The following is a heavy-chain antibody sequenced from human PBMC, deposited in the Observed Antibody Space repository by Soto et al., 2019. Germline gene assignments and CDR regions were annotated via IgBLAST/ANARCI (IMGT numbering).Heavy chain of an antibody. J-gene: IGHJ5*02. D-gene: IGHD3-10*01. V-gene: IGHV3-66*01. Sequence: VQLVESGGGLVQPGGSLRLSCAASGFTVSSNYMSWVRQAPGKGLEWVSVIYSGGSTYYADSVKGRFTISRDNSKNTLYLQMNSLRAEDTAVYYCARDRSERYYGSDESWFDPWGQGTLVTVSS. CDR2: IYSGGST. CDR3: ARDRSERYYGSDESWFDP. CDR1: GFTVSSNY.